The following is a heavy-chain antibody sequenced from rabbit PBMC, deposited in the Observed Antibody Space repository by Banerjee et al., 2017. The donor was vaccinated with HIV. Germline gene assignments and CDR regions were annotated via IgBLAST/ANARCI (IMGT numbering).Heavy chain of an antibody. J-gene: IGHJ4*01. D-gene: IGHD5-1*01. V-gene: IGHV1S45*01. CDR2: IDTGSGST. CDR3: ARVWAL. Sequence: QEQLVESGGGLVKPEGSLTLTCTASGFSFSSKYVMCWVRQAPGKGLEWIGCIDTGSGSTVYATWVNGRFTISKTSSTTVTLQMTTVTGADTATYFCARVWALWGPGTLVTVS. CDR1: GFSFSSKYV.